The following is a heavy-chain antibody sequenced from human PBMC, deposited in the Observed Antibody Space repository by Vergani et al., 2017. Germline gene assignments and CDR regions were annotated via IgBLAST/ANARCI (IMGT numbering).Heavy chain of an antibody. CDR2: IVGGSGNT. D-gene: IGHD3-9*01. V-gene: IGHV1-58*01. CDR1: GFTFTSSA. Sequence: QMQLVQSGPEVKKPGTSVKVSCKASGFTFTSSAVQWVRQARGQRLEWIGGIVGGSGNTNDAQKFQERVTITRDLTTSTAYMELSSLRSEDTAVYYCAAAFRYFDWLLFPPLDYWGQGTLVTVSS. J-gene: IGHJ4*02. CDR3: AAAFRYFDWLLFPPLDY.